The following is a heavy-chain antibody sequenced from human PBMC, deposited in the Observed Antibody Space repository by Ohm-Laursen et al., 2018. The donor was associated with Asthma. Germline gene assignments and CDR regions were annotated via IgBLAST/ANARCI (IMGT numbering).Heavy chain of an antibody. J-gene: IGHJ4*02. CDR2: IHYSGTT. CDR3: ARDGRLRGSFDY. V-gene: IGHV4-31*03. Sequence: SQTLSLTCTVSGGSISSGHYYWTWIRRRPGTGLEWIGNIHYSGTTIYTPSLESRLTISLDTSKNQFSLNLSSVTAADTALYFCARDGRLRGSFDYWGQGNLVTVSS. D-gene: IGHD3-10*01. CDR1: GGSISSGHYY.